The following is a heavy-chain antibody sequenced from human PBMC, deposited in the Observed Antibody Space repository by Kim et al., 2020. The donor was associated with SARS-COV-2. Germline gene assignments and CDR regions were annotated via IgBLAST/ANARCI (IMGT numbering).Heavy chain of an antibody. J-gene: IGHJ6*02. D-gene: IGHD1-26*01. V-gene: IGHV5-51*01. CDR3: ARHGVGGYYYGMDV. Sequence: SPSFQGQVTISADKSISTAYLQWSSLKASDTAMYYCARHGVGGYYYGMDVWGQGTTVTVSS.